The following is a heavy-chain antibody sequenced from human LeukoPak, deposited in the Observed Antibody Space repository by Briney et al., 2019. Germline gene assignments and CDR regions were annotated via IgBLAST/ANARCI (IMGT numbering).Heavy chain of an antibody. D-gene: IGHD1-26*01. Sequence: SETLSLTCTVSGGSISSSSYYWGWIRQPPGKGLEWIGSIYYSGSTHYNPSLKSRVTISVDTSKNQFSLKLSSVTAADTAVYYCAREATSAFDYWGQGTLVTVSS. CDR1: GGSISSSSYY. V-gene: IGHV4-39*07. CDR2: IYYSGST. CDR3: AREATSAFDY. J-gene: IGHJ4*02.